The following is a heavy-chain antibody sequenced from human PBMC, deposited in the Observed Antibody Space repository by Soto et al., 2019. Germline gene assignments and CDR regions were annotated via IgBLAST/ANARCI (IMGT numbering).Heavy chain of an antibody. CDR2: IYHAGNI. Sequence: QVQLQESGPGLVKPSETLSLTCTVSGDSITAYDWSWISQPPGKGLEWIGYIYHAGNINYNPSLGSQVTMSVDTSRNRFSLTLKSVTAADTAMYYCARLNYYFHYWGQGTLVTVSS. V-gene: IGHV4-59*08. D-gene: IGHD1-20*01. J-gene: IGHJ4*02. CDR3: ARLNYYFHY. CDR1: GDSITAYD.